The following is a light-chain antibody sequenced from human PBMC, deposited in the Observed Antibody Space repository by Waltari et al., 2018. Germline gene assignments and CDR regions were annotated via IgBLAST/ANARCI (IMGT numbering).Light chain of an antibody. Sequence: QSALTQPPSASGSPGQSVPISCTGTSTDIGVYNYVSWYQQHPAKAPKLLFYEVSERPSGVPERFSGSKSGITASLTVFGLQTEDEADYYCASFAGSNTLFGGGTKLTVL. J-gene: IGLJ2*01. CDR1: STDIGVYNY. CDR2: EVS. CDR3: ASFAGSNTL. V-gene: IGLV2-8*01.